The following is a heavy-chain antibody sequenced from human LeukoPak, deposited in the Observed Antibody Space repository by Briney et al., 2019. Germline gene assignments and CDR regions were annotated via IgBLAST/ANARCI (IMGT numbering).Heavy chain of an antibody. CDR3: AGLRGPLDY. D-gene: IGHD3-10*01. CDR2: ISSRSNTI. Sequence: TGGSLRLSCAASGFAFSSNSMNWVSQAPGKGLEWVSYISSRSNTIYYADSVKGRFTISRDNAKNSLYLEMNSLRDEDTAVYYCAGLRGPLDYWGQGTLVTVSS. V-gene: IGHV3-48*02. J-gene: IGHJ4*02. CDR1: GFAFSSNS.